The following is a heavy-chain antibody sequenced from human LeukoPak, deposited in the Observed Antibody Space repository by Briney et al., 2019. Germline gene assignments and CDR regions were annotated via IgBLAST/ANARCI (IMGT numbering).Heavy chain of an antibody. CDR2: ISGSGGST. V-gene: IGHV3-23*01. Sequence: GGSLRLSCAASGFSFSSYAMSWVRQAPGKGLEWVSAISGSGGSTYYADSVKGRFTISRDNSKNTLYLQMNSLRAEDTAVYYCARESWVQWELGPGDAFDIWGQGTMVTVSS. CDR1: GFSFSSYA. CDR3: ARESWVQWELGPGDAFDI. D-gene: IGHD1-26*01. J-gene: IGHJ3*02.